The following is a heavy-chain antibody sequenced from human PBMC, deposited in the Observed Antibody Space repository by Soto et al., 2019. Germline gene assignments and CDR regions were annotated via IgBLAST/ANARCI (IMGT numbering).Heavy chain of an antibody. J-gene: IGHJ6*02. V-gene: IGHV1-69*02. CDR2: IIPILGIA. CDR3: AIEGRYGSGSFQRSIGMDV. D-gene: IGHD3-10*01. CDR1: GYNFIGYF. Sequence: SVKVSCKASGYNFIGYFLHWVRQAPGQGLEWMGRIIPILGIANYAQKFQGRVTITADKSTSTAYMELSSLRSEDTAVYYCAIEGRYGSGSFQRSIGMDVWG.